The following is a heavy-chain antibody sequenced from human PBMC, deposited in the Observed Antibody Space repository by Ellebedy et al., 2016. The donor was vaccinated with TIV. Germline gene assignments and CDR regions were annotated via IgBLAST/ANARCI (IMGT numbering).Heavy chain of an antibody. CDR2: IYPGDSET. CDR1: GYAFNSHW. V-gene: IGHV5-51*01. CDR3: ARRTAISGLDV. D-gene: IGHD3-9*01. J-gene: IGHJ6*02. Sequence: GESLKISCKGSGYAFNSHWIAWVRQMPGKGLEWMGIIYPGDSETKYSPSFQGHVTMSADKSTTTAYLQWGSLKASDSAMYYCARRTAISGLDVWGQGTTVTVSS.